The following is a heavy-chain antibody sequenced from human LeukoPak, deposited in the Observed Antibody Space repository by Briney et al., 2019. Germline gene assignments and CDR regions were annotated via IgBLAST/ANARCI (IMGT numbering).Heavy chain of an antibody. J-gene: IGHJ4*02. CDR1: GYTFTSYY. CDR3: ASLIGEVEMATIYFDY. D-gene: IGHD5-24*01. Sequence: ASVKVSCKASGYTFTSYYMHWVRQAPGQGLEWMGIINPSGGSTSYAQKFQGRVTMTRDTSTSTVYMELSSLRSEDTAVYYCASLIGEVEMATIYFDYWGQGTLVTVSS. V-gene: IGHV1-46*01. CDR2: INPSGGST.